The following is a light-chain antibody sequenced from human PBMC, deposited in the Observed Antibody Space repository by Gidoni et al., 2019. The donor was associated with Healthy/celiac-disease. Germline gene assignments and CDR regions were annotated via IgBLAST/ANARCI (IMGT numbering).Light chain of an antibody. CDR1: QDISNY. J-gene: IGKJ1*01. CDR2: DAS. CDR3: KQYDNLPWT. Sequence: DIQMTQSPSSLSASVGDRVTITCQASQDISNYLNWYQQKPGKAPKLLIYDASNLETGVTSRFSGSGSGTDFTFTISSLQPEDIATYYCKQYDNLPWTFGQGTKVEIK. V-gene: IGKV1-33*01.